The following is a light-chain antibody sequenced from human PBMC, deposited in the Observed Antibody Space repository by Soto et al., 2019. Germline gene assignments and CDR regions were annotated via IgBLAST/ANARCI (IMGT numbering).Light chain of an antibody. CDR1: SSDVGGYNY. J-gene: IGLJ1*01. CDR3: SSYTSTSTLYV. Sequence: QSALTQPASVSGSPGQSIPISCTGTSSDVGGYNYVSWYQQHPGKAPNLMIYEVSSRPSGVSNRFSGSKSGNTASLTISGLQAEDEADYYCSSYTSTSTLYVFGSGTKVTVL. CDR2: EVS. V-gene: IGLV2-14*01.